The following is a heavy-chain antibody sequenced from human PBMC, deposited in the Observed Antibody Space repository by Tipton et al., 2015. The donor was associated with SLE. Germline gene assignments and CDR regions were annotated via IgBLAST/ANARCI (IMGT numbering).Heavy chain of an antibody. CDR1: GGSISSYY. Sequence: TLSLTCTVSGGSISSYYWSWIRQSPGKGLEWIAYIHYSESPNYNPSLRSRVTISVDTSKNQFSLKLTSVTAADTAVYFCARRSLSAVPKWGQGTLVTVSS. V-gene: IGHV4-59*08. J-gene: IGHJ4*02. CDR2: IHYSESP. CDR3: ARRSLSAVPK. D-gene: IGHD6-13*01.